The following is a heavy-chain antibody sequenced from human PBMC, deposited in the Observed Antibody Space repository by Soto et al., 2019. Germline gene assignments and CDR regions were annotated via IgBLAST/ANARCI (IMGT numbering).Heavy chain of an antibody. CDR3: ARIRYSYGVYYFDY. D-gene: IGHD5-18*01. CDR2: IYHSGST. Sequence: SETLSLTCAVSSGSIISSNWWSWVRQPPGKGLEWTGEIYHSGSTNYNPSLKSRVTISVDKSKNQFSLKLSSVTAADTAVYYCARIRYSYGVYYFDYWGQGTLVTVSS. J-gene: IGHJ4*02. CDR1: SGSIISSNW. V-gene: IGHV4-4*02.